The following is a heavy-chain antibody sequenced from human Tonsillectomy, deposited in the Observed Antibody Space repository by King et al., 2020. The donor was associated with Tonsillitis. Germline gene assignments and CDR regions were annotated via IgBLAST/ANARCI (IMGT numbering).Heavy chain of an antibody. J-gene: IGHJ4*02. D-gene: IGHD6-13*01. CDR3: AGGCSSSY. Sequence: VQLQESGPGLVKPSETLSLTCTVSGGSISSYYWSWIRQPQGKGLEWVGYIYYSGSTNYNPSLKSRVTISVDTPKNQFSLKLSSVTAADPAVYFCAGGCSSSYWGQGTLVTVSS. CDR2: IYYSGST. V-gene: IGHV4-59*08. CDR1: GGSISSYY.